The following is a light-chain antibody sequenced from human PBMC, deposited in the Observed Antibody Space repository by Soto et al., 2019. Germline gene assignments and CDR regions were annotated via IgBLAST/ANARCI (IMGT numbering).Light chain of an antibody. Sequence: DIQMTQSPSSLSASVGDRVTITCRASQGISTYLNWYQQKPGKAPNLLIYAASNLQSGVPSRFSGSGSGTDFTLTISSLQPEDFATYYCQQSYNTPPYTFGQGTKLEIK. CDR2: AAS. CDR1: QGISTY. V-gene: IGKV1-39*01. CDR3: QQSYNTPPYT. J-gene: IGKJ2*01.